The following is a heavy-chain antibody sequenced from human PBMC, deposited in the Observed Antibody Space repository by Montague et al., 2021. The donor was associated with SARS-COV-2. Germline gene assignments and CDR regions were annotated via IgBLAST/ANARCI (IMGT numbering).Heavy chain of an antibody. CDR3: ASGTKRVFTYDYDSSGYASDY. CDR2: INHSGST. V-gene: IGHV4-34*01. Sequence: SETLSLTCAVYGGSFSGYYWSWIRQPPGKGLEWIGEINHSGSTKYNPSLSSRVTISVDTSKNQFSLKLSSVTAADTAVYYCASGTKRVFTYDYDSSGYASDYWGQGTLVTVSS. D-gene: IGHD3-22*01. J-gene: IGHJ4*02. CDR1: GGSFSGYY.